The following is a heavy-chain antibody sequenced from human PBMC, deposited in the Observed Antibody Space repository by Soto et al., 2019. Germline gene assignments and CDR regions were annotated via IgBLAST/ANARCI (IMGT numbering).Heavy chain of an antibody. CDR2: ISYDGSNK. J-gene: IGHJ4*02. Sequence: PGGSLRLSCAVSGFTLSTFAMHWVRQAPGKGLEWVAVISYDGSNKYYADSVKGRFTISRDNSKNTLYLQMNSLRAEDTAVYYCAKDLKGSFDYWGQGTLVTVS. CDR3: AKDLKGSFDY. CDR1: GFTLSTFA. V-gene: IGHV3-30*04.